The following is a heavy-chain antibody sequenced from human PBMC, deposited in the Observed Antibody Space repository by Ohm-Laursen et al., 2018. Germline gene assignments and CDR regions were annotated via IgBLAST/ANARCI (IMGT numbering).Heavy chain of an antibody. CDR2: ISYDGSNK. D-gene: IGHD3-22*01. Sequence: SLRLSCAASGFTFSSYGMHWVRQAPGKGLEWVAVISYDGSNKYYADSVKGRFTISRDNSKNTLYLQMNSLRAEDTAVYYCAKRGPYYDSREDYWGQGTLVTVSS. CDR1: GFTFSSYG. V-gene: IGHV3-30*18. CDR3: AKRGPYYDSREDY. J-gene: IGHJ4*02.